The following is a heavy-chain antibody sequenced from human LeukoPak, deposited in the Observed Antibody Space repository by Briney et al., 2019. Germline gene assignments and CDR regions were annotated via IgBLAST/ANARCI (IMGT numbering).Heavy chain of an antibody. CDR2: ISPDSEFT. CDR3: VRDGNEVLTKNFDH. D-gene: IGHD4-23*01. CDR1: GFTFTGHY. V-gene: IGHV1-2*02. Sequence: GASVKVSCKASGFTFTGHYIHWVRQAPGQGLEWIGYISPDSEFTSSPQKFQGRVTMTRDTSMSTAYMELSSLTSDDTAMYYCVRDGNEVLTKNFDHWGQGALVTVSS. J-gene: IGHJ4*02.